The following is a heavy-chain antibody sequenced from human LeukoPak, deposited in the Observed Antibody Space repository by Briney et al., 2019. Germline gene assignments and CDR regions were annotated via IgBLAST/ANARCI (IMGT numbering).Heavy chain of an antibody. CDR3: ARGRTVVTPNWCFDL. V-gene: IGHV4-34*01. D-gene: IGHD4-23*01. CDR2: INHSGGT. Sequence: SETLSLTCTVSGGSISSYYWSWIRQPPGKGLEWIGEINHSGGTNYNPSLKSRVTISVDTSKNQFSLKLSSVTAADTAVYYCARGRTVVTPNWCFDLWGRGTLVTVSS. CDR1: GGSISSYY. J-gene: IGHJ2*01.